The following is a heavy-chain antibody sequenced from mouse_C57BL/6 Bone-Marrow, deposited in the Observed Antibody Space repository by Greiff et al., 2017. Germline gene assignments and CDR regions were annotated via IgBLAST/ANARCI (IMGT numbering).Heavy chain of an antibody. CDR1: GFTFSNYW. CDR3: TDYGLDY. Sequence: EVKLEESGGGLVQPGGSMKLSCVSSGFTFSNYWMNWVRPSPEKGLEWVSQIRLKSDNYATHYAEAVKGRFTISRDDSKSSVYLQMNNLRAEDTGIYYCTDYGLDYWGQGTTLTVSS. J-gene: IGHJ2*01. D-gene: IGHD1-1*01. V-gene: IGHV6-3*01. CDR2: IRLKSDNYAT.